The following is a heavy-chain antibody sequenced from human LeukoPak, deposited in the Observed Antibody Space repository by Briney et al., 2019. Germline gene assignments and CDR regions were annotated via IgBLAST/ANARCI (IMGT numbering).Heavy chain of an antibody. CDR2: IYHSGST. D-gene: IGHD3-10*01. CDR3: ARVYGSGSYYNGYYYYYMDV. Sequence: SGTLSLTCTVSGYSISSGYYWGWIRQPPGKGLEWIGSIYHSGSTYYNPSLKSRVTISVDTSKNQFSLKLSSVTAADTAVYYCARVYGSGSYYNGYYYYYMDVWGKGTTVTISS. J-gene: IGHJ6*03. V-gene: IGHV4-38-2*02. CDR1: GYSISSGYY.